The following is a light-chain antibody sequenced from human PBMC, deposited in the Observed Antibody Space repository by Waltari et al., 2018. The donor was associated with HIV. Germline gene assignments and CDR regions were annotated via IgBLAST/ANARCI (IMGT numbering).Light chain of an antibody. CDR3: SSYAGSNNLV. Sequence: QSALTQPPSASGSPAQSVTISCTGPSSDVVGYNYVSWYRHHPGKAPKLMIYGVRKRPSGVPDRFSGSKSGNTASLTVSGLQAEDEADYYCSSYAGSNNLVFGGGTKLTVL. J-gene: IGLJ2*01. V-gene: IGLV2-8*01. CDR1: SSDVVGYNY. CDR2: GVR.